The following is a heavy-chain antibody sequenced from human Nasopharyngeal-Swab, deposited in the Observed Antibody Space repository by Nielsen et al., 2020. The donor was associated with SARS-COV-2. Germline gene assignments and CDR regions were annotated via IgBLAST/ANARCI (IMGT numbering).Heavy chain of an antibody. Sequence: GESLKISCTASGFPFSDYYMSWVRQAPGKGLEWVSYIHSVSSFTDYADSVKGRFTISRDNDKNTLYLQMNSLRAEDTAVYYCARDQDNALYDWGQGTLVTVSS. D-gene: IGHD2-15*01. CDR2: IHSVSSFT. CDR3: ARDQDNALYD. J-gene: IGHJ4*02. CDR1: GFPFSDYY. V-gene: IGHV3-11*06.